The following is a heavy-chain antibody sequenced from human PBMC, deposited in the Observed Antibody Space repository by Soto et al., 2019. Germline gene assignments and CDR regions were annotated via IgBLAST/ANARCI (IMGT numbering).Heavy chain of an antibody. D-gene: IGHD3-16*01. V-gene: IGHV4-34*01. CDR1: GGYLSHYY. CDR3: VREGYHEVWGYYYALHV. J-gene: IGHJ6*02. CDR2: INHSGST. Sequence: QVQLQQWGAGLLKPSETLSLTCAVYGGYLSHYYWSWIRQSPGKGLEWFGEINHSGSTNYNPSHKPRVTISTETSKHQCSLKHTYVPAADTPAYYCVREGYHEVWGYYYALHVRGQGPTVTVSS.